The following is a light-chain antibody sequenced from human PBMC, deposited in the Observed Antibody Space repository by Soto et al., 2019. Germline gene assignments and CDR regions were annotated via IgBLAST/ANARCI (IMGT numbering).Light chain of an antibody. J-gene: IGKJ4*01. V-gene: IGKV3-15*01. CDR3: QQYNHWPPLT. CDR2: GAS. Sequence: EIVMTQSPATLSVSPGERATLSCRASQSVGRNLAWYQQKPGQAPRLLIYGASTRATGIPARFSGSGSGTAFTLTMSSLQSEDFAIYSCQQYNHWPPLTFGGGTKVEIK. CDR1: QSVGRN.